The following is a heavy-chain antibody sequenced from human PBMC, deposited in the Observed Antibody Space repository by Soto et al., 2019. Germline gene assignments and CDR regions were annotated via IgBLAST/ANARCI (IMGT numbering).Heavy chain of an antibody. CDR2: INHSGST. V-gene: IGHV4-34*01. D-gene: IGHD6-13*01. J-gene: IGHJ5*02. CDR3: ARGRIAAGHPRNWLDH. Sequence: SETLSLTCAVYGGSFSGYYWSWIRQPPGKGLEWIGEINHSGSTNYNPSLKSRVTISVDTSKNQFSLKLSSVTAADTAVYYCARGRIAAGHPRNWLDHWGQGTLVS. CDR1: GGSFSGYY.